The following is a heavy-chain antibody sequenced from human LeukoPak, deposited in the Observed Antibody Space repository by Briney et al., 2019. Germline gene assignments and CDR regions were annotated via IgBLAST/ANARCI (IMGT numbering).Heavy chain of an antibody. J-gene: IGHJ3*01. D-gene: IGHD6-19*01. CDR2: ISGSGSST. V-gene: IGHV3-23*01. Sequence: GGSLRLSCAASGLTFSSYAMSWVRQAAGKELAGVSAISGSGSSTYYADTVQGRFNLPRENSKNTPNLHMNSLRAEDTAVYYCAKDGPVLWQWRVLGLLNAFDVWGQGTIVTVSS. CDR3: AKDGPVLWQWRVLGLLNAFDV. CDR1: GLTFSSYA.